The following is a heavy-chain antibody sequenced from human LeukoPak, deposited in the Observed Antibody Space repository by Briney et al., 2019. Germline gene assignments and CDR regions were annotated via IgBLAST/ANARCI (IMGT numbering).Heavy chain of an antibody. CDR2: ISGSGGST. D-gene: IGHD4-17*01. Sequence: PGGSLRLSCAASGFTFSSYAMSWVRQAPGKGLEWVSAISGSGGSTYYADSVKGRFSISRDNSKNTLYLQMNSLRAEDTAVYYCAKNPSGHGDHKYYFDYWGQGTLVTVSS. CDR1: GFTFSSYA. V-gene: IGHV3-23*01. J-gene: IGHJ4*02. CDR3: AKNPSGHGDHKYYFDY.